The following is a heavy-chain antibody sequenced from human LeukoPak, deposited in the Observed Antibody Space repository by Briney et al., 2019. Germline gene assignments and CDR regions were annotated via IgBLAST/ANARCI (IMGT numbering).Heavy chain of an antibody. D-gene: IGHD2-2*01. J-gene: IGHJ4*02. Sequence: ASVKVSCKASGYTFTSYAMNWVRQAPGQGLEWTGWINTNTGNPTYAQGFTGRFVFSLDTSVSTAYLQISSLKAEDTAVYYCARVGGGYCSSTSCYDGGYYFDYWGQGTLVTVSS. CDR2: INTNTGNP. V-gene: IGHV7-4-1*02. CDR1: GYTFTSYA. CDR3: ARVGGGYCSSTSCYDGGYYFDY.